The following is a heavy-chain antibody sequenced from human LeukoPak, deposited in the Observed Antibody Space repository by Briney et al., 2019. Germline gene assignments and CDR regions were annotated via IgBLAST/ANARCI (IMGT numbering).Heavy chain of an antibody. Sequence: SETLSLTCAVYGGSFSGYYWSWIRQPPGKGLEWIGEINHSGSTDYNPSLKSRVTISVYTSKNQFTLKLSSVTAADTAVYYCARGYNLDYWGQGTLVTVSS. CDR3: ARGYNLDY. V-gene: IGHV4-34*01. CDR2: INHSGST. CDR1: GGSFSGYY. D-gene: IGHD1-1*01. J-gene: IGHJ4*02.